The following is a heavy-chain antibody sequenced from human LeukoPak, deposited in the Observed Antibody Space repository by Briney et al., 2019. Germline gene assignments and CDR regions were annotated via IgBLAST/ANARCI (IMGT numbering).Heavy chain of an antibody. CDR2: IYGGGTT. CDR3: ARSYSSSRGTFDY. D-gene: IGHD6-6*01. Sequence: ETLSLTCGVSGGSISNTNWWSWVRQPPGQGLEWVSVIYGGGTTYYADSVKGRFTISRDNAKNSLYLQMNSLRAEDTAVYYCARSYSSSRGTFDYWGQGTLVTVSS. V-gene: IGHV3-66*01. J-gene: IGHJ4*02. CDR1: GGSISNTNW.